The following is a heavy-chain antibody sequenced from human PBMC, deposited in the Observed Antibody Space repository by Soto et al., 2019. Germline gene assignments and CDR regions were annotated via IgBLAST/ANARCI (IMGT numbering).Heavy chain of an antibody. CDR1: RFTFSNYA. J-gene: IGHJ4*02. V-gene: IGHV3-23*01. Sequence: PGGSLRLSCAASRFTFSNYAMSWARQAPGKGLEWVSAISGSGDRTYYADSVKGRFTISRDNSNSTPYLQMNSLRADDTAVYYCANWVEGTMVYFDYWGLGTLVTVSS. CDR3: ANWVEGTMVYFDY. CDR2: ISGSGDRT. D-gene: IGHD2-8*01.